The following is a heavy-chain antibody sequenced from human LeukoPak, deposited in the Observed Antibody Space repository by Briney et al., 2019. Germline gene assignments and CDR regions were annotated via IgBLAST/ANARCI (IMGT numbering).Heavy chain of an antibody. J-gene: IGHJ4*02. CDR3: ARDWGSSSCEDY. V-gene: IGHV3-7*01. Sequence: GVSLRLSCAASGFTFTSYAMNWVRQAPGKGLEWVANIKQDGSEKYYVDSVKGRFTISRDNAKNSLYLQMNSLRAEDTAVYYCARDWGSSSCEDYWGQGTLVTVSS. CDR1: GFTFTSYA. D-gene: IGHD6-13*01. CDR2: IKQDGSEK.